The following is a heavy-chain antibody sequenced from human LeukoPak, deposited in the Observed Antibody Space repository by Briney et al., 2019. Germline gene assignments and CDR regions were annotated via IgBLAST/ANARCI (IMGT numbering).Heavy chain of an antibody. V-gene: IGHV1-2*02. D-gene: IGHD6-19*01. CDR3: ARDSSGSFGDY. CDR2: LNPNSGGT. CDR1: GYSFTAFY. Sequence: ASVKVSCKASGYSFTAFYIHWVRQAPGQGLEWMGWLNPNSGGTKYAQKFQGRVTMTRDTSISTAYMELSSLRSDDTAVYYCARDSSGSFGDYWGQGTLVAVSS. J-gene: IGHJ4*01.